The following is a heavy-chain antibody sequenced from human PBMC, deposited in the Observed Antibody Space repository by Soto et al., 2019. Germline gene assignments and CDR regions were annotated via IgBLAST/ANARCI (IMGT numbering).Heavy chain of an antibody. CDR1: GYTFTNYG. D-gene: IGHD6-19*01. CDR2: INDYNGDT. J-gene: IGHJ4*02. V-gene: IGHV1-18*01. Sequence: QVQLVQSGAEVKKPGASVKVSCKTSGYTFTNYGITWVRQAPGQGLEWMGWINDYNGDTNYAQKFQDRVAMTTDTATNTVYMELRSLRSDDTAVYFCARAGISSDWNGGFDFWGQGTLVTVS. CDR3: ARAGISSDWNGGFDF.